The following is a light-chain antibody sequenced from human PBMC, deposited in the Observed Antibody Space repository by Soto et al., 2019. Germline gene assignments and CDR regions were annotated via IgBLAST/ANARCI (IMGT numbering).Light chain of an antibody. J-gene: IGKJ4*01. Sequence: EIVMTQSPATLSVSPGERATLSCRASQSVSSNLAWYQQKPGQAPRLLIYGASTRATGIPARFSGSGSGTEFTLTISSLQSEDFAVYYCQQYNNHGDTFGGGTKVEIK. CDR1: QSVSSN. CDR2: GAS. V-gene: IGKV3-15*01. CDR3: QQYNNHGDT.